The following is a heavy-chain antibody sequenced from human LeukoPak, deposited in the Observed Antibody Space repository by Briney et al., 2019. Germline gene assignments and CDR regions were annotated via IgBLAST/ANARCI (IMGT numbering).Heavy chain of an antibody. V-gene: IGHV3-7*01. Sequence: PGGSLRLSCAASGFTVSSNYMSWVRQAPGKGLEWVANIKQDGSEKYYVDSVKGRFTISRDNAKNSLYLQMNSLRAEDTAVYYCARDNDLGSLANWFDPWGQGTLVTVSS. CDR2: IKQDGSEK. D-gene: IGHD3-16*02. CDR3: ARDNDLGSLANWFDP. J-gene: IGHJ5*02. CDR1: GFTVSSNY.